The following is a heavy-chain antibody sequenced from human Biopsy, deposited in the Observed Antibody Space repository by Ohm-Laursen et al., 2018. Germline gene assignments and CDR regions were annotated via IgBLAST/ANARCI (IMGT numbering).Heavy chain of an antibody. CDR3: ASVVLGPTNDAFDL. V-gene: IGHV4-4*07. D-gene: IGHD3-22*01. Sequence: TLSLTCNVSGGDINNYYWSWIRQPAGKGLEWIGRIYPGRSTNYNPSLKSRITISVDTSKKQLSLSLRSGTAADTAMYYCASVVLGPTNDAFDLWGQGTMVVVSS. CDR2: IYPGRST. CDR1: GGDINNYY. J-gene: IGHJ3*01.